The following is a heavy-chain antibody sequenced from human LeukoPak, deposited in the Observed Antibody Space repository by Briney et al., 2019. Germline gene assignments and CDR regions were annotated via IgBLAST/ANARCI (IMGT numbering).Heavy chain of an antibody. D-gene: IGHD3-22*01. CDR3: ARVGGSYDSSGYYNY. V-gene: IGHV1-2*02. Sequence: ASVKVSCKASGYTFTGYYMHWVRQAPGQGLEWMGWINPNSGGTNYAQKFQGRVTMTRDTSISTAYMELSRLRSDDTAVYYCARVGGSYDSSGYYNYWGQGTLVTVSS. J-gene: IGHJ4*02. CDR2: INPNSGGT. CDR1: GYTFTGYY.